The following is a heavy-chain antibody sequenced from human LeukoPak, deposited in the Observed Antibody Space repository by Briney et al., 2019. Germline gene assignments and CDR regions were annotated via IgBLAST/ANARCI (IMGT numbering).Heavy chain of an antibody. CDR2: IRSRADNYAT. CDR3: TRLWGDCGGDCYYHDY. D-gene: IGHD2-21*02. V-gene: IGHV3-73*01. J-gene: IGHJ4*02. Sequence: HSGGSLRLSCAASGFTFSGSVMHWVRQASGKGLEWVGRIRSRADNYATAYAASVRGRFTISRDDSKNTAFLQMNSLKTEDTAVYYCTRLWGDCGGDCYYHDYWGQGTLVTVSS. CDR1: GFTFSGSV.